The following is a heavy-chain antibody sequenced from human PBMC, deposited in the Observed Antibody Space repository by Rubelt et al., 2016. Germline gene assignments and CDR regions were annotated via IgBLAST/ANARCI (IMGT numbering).Heavy chain of an antibody. V-gene: IGHV4-34*01. J-gene: IGHJ4*02. D-gene: IGHD3-16*02. Sequence: QVQLHQWGAGLLKPSDTLSLTCAVYGGSLSGYHWSWIRQPPGKGLEWIGSNYSGSTYYNPSLKSRVTISVDTSKNQFSLKLSAVTAADTAVYYCYRRGLHYAADYWGQGTLVTVSS. CDR2: SNYSGST. CDR3: YRRGLHYAADY. CDR1: GGSLSGYH.